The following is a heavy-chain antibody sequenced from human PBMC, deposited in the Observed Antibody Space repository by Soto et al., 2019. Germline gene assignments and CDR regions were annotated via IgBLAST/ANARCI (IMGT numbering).Heavy chain of an antibody. J-gene: IGHJ4*02. Sequence: PGGSLRLSCAASGFTFSSYSMNWVRQAPGKGLEWVSSISSSSSYIYYADLVKGRFTISRDNAKNSLYLQMNSLRAEDTAVYYCASTYDFWSGYYAPFDYGGQGTLVTVSS. V-gene: IGHV3-21*01. CDR3: ASTYDFWSGYYAPFDY. D-gene: IGHD3-3*01. CDR1: GFTFSSYS. CDR2: ISSSSSYI.